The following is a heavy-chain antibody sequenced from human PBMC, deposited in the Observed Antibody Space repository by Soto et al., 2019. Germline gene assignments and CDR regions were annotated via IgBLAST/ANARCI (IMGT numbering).Heavy chain of an antibody. Sequence: GGSLRLSCAVSGRTFSTAWISWVRQAPGKGLEWVGRIKSKSHGGTTDFAAPVKGRFAISRDDSKSIAHMEMNSLKIEDTAVYYCSTDSYTDLTVVRLDNWAHGILVTVSS. CDR3: STDSYTDLTVVRLDN. CDR2: IKSKSHGGTT. D-gene: IGHD3-22*01. J-gene: IGHJ4*01. CDR1: GRTFSTAW. V-gene: IGHV3-15*01.